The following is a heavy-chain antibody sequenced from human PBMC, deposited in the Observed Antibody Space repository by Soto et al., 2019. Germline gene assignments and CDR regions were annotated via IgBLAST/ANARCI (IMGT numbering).Heavy chain of an antibody. CDR2: ISGTSGSI. V-gene: IGHV3-23*01. D-gene: IGHD6-6*01. J-gene: IGHJ5*02. CDR3: AKVSSIAARRGDWFDP. Sequence: GALRLSCAASGFTFSNYAITWVRQAPGKGLEWVSTISGTSGSIYYADSVKGRFTISRDNSKSAVYVQMNSLRAEDTAVYFCAKVSSIAARRGDWFDPWGQGTLVTVSS. CDR1: GFTFSNYA.